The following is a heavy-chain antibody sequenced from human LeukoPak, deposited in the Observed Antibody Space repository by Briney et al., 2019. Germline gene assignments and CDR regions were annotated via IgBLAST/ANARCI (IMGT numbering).Heavy chain of an antibody. J-gene: IGHJ5*02. CDR1: GFTFTSAA. V-gene: IGHV1-58*01. D-gene: IGHD4-11*01. CDR3: AAGPSNYVYPYWIDP. CDR2: IVVGSDNT. Sequence: SLKVSCKTSGFTFTSAALQWVRQARGQRLEWIGWIVVGSDNTNYAQEFQERVTITRDMSTSTAYMELSSLRPDDTAVYYWAAGPSNYVYPYWIDPWGQGTLVTVSS.